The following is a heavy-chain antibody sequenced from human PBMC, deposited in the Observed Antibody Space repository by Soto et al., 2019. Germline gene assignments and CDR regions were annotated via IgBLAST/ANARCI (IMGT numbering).Heavy chain of an antibody. CDR1: GGTFSSYT. V-gene: IGHV1-69*02. CDR3: ARGGCSGGSCYSPFDY. J-gene: IGHJ4*02. D-gene: IGHD2-15*01. Sequence: QVQLVQSGAEVKKPGSSVKVSCKASGGTFSSYTISWVRQAPGQGLEWMGRIIPILGIANYAQQFQGRVTITADKSTSTAYMELSSLRYEDTAVYYCARGGCSGGSCYSPFDYWGQGTLVTVSS. CDR2: IIPILGIA.